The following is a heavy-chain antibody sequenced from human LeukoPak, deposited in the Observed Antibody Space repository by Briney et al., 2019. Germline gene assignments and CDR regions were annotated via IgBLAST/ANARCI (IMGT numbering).Heavy chain of an antibody. Sequence: GGSLRLSCAASGFTFSSYGMHWVRQAPGKGLEWVAFIRYDGSNKYYADSVKGRFTISRDNSKNTLYLQMNSLRAEDTAVYYCARARRGQWLVQGAFDIWGQGTMVTVSS. CDR2: IRYDGSNK. V-gene: IGHV3-30*02. D-gene: IGHD6-19*01. CDR3: ARARRGQWLVQGAFDI. CDR1: GFTFSSYG. J-gene: IGHJ3*02.